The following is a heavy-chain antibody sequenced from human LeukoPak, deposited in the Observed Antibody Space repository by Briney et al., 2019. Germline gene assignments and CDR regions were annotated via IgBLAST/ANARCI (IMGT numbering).Heavy chain of an antibody. CDR2: INPNSGGT. CDR1: GYTFIGYY. Sequence: ASVKVSCKASGYTFIGYYIHWVRQAPGHGLEWMGCINPNSGGTNYAQNFQGRVTMTRDTSISTAHMELSRLRSDDTAVYYCARGDSSNWYGGTSSFDYWGQGTLVTVSS. D-gene: IGHD6-13*01. J-gene: IGHJ4*02. CDR3: ARGDSSNWYGGTSSFDY. V-gene: IGHV1-2*02.